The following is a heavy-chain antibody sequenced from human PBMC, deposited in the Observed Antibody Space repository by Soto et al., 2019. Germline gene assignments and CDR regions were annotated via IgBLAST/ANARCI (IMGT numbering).Heavy chain of an antibody. V-gene: IGHV1-46*03. J-gene: IGHJ1*01. CDR1: GYTFTSYY. D-gene: IGHD2-15*01. CDR2: INPSGGST. CDR3: AREGDCSGGSCYLNAGYFQH. Sequence: ASVKVSCKASGYTFTSYYMHWVRQAPGQGLEWMGIINPSGGSTSYAQKFQGRVTMTRDTSTSTVYMELSSLRSEDTAVYYCAREGDCSGGSCYLNAGYFQHWGQGTLVTVSS.